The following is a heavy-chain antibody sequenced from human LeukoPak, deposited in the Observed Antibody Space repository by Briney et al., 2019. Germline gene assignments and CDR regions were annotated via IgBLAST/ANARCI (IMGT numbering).Heavy chain of an antibody. D-gene: IGHD1-26*01. CDR3: ARVVGHYYYMDV. V-gene: IGHV4-34*01. J-gene: IGHJ6*03. Sequence: SETLSLTCAVYGGSFSGYYWSWIRQSPGKGLEGIGEINHSGSTNYNPSLKSRVTISVDTSKNQFSLKVKSVTAADAAVYYCARVVGHYYYMDVWAKGTTVTVFS. CDR1: GGSFSGYY. CDR2: INHSGST.